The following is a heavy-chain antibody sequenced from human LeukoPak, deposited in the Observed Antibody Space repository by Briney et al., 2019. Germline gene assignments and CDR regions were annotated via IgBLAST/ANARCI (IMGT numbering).Heavy chain of an antibody. V-gene: IGHV4-31*03. Sequence: PSETLSLTCTVSGGSISSGGYYWSWIRQHPGQGLEWIGYIYYSGSTYYNPSLKSRVTISVDTSKNQFSLKLSSVTAADTAVYYCARMGIPAAIHYYYGMDVWGQGTTVTVSS. CDR3: ARMGIPAAIHYYYGMDV. CDR1: GGSISSGGYY. J-gene: IGHJ6*02. D-gene: IGHD2-2*01. CDR2: IYYSGST.